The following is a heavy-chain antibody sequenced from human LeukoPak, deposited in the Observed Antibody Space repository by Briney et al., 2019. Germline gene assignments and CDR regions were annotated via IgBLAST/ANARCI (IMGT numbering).Heavy chain of an antibody. D-gene: IGHD2-2*02. CDR2: IYYSGTT. CDR1: GRSISSSYY. J-gene: IGHJ6*03. CDR3: ARVSMGYCSSTSCYKGGYYYYYMDV. V-gene: IGHV4-39*07. Sequence: SETLSLTCTVSGRSISSSYYWAWIRQPPGKGLAWVGRIYYSGTTYYNPSLKSRVTITVDTSTSQFSLKLTSVTAADTAVYYCARVSMGYCSSTSCYKGGYYYYYMDVWGKGTTVSVSS.